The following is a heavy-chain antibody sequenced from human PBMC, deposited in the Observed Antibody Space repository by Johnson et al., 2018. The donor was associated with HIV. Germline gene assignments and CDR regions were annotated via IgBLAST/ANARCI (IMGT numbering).Heavy chain of an antibody. Sequence: QVQLVESGGGVVQPWRSLRLSCAASGFTFSSYAMHWVRQAPGKGLEWVAVISYDGSNKYYADSVKGRFTISRDNSKNTLYLQMNSLRAEDTAVYYCARPVAGMNDAFDIWGQGTMVTVSS. J-gene: IGHJ3*02. D-gene: IGHD6-19*01. CDR3: ARPVAGMNDAFDI. V-gene: IGHV3-30-3*01. CDR1: GFTFSSYA. CDR2: ISYDGSNK.